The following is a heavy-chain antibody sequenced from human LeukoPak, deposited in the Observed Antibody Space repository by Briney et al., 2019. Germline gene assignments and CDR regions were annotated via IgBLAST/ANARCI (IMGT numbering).Heavy chain of an antibody. CDR1: GGSITAYY. V-gene: IGHV4-34*01. CDR2: INHSRGT. J-gene: IGHJ4*02. CDR3: AREDYYFDS. Sequence: SETLSLACSVYGGSITAYYWSWIRQPPGKGLEWIGEINHSRGTKYNPSLESRVTILLDASKNEFSLNLNSVTAADTAVYYCAREDYYFDSWGQGTLVTVSS.